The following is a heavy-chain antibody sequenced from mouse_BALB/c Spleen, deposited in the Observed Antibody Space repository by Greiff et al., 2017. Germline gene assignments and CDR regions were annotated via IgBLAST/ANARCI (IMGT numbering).Heavy chain of an antibody. CDR1: GYTFTSYC. J-gene: IGHJ4*01. D-gene: IGHD1-1*01. CDR3: ASLITAVVDYCAMDY. V-gene: IGHV1S81*02. CDR2: INPSNGRT. Sequence: QVQLQQPGAELVKPGASVKLSCKASGYTFTSYCMHWVKQRPGQGLEWIGEINPSNGRTNYNEKFKSKATLTVDKSSSTAYMQLSSLTSEDSAVYYCASLITAVVDYCAMDYWGPGTSVTVSS.